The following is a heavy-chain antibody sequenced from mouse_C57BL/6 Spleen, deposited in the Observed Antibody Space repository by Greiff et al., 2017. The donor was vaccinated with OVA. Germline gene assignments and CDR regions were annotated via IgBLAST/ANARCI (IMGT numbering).Heavy chain of an antibody. Sequence: VQLQQSGAELVKPGASVKLSCTASGFNIKDYYMHWVKQRTEQGLEWIGRIDPEDGETKYAPKFQGKATITVDTSSNTAYLQLSSLTSDDTAVYYCAGCLDYCGSSPYWYFDVWGTGTTVTVSS. V-gene: IGHV14-2*01. D-gene: IGHD1-1*01. CDR2: IDPEDGET. CDR1: GFNIKDYY. J-gene: IGHJ1*03. CDR3: AGCLDYCGSSPYWYFDV.